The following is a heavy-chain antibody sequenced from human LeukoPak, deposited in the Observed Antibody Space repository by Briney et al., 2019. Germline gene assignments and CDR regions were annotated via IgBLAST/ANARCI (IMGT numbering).Heavy chain of an antibody. V-gene: IGHV4-38-2*01. Sequence: PSETLSLTCAVPGYSISSGYYWGWIRQPPGKGLEWIGSIYHSGNTYYNPSLKSRVTISVDTSKNQFSLKLSSVTAADTAVYYCARHAYGEAVAGNFDYWGQGTLVTVSS. D-gene: IGHD6-19*01. CDR3: ARHAYGEAVAGNFDY. CDR2: IYHSGNT. CDR1: GYSISSGYY. J-gene: IGHJ4*02.